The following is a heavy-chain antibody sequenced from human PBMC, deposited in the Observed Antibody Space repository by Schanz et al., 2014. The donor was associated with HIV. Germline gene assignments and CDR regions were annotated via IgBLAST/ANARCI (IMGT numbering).Heavy chain of an antibody. V-gene: IGHV3-23*01. CDR3: AQMGAFAAFDI. Sequence: EALLLESGGGLVQPGGSLRLSCRGSEFPFRHNSMTLARQAPGKGRQWVSSITDSRDKTDYTDSVKGRFTISRDNSRNTLFLQMDSLRVDDTAVYYCAQMGAFAAFDIWGHGTVVTVSS. J-gene: IGHJ3*02. D-gene: IGHD3-16*01. CDR1: EFPFRHNS. CDR2: ITDSRDKT.